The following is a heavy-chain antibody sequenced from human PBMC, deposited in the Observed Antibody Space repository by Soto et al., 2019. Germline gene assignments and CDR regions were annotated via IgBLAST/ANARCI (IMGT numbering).Heavy chain of an antibody. V-gene: IGHV1-3*01. CDR1: GYTFTTHS. Sequence: QVQLVQSGAEVKKPGASVRVSCKVSGYTFTTHSLNWVRQAPGQSLEWMGWINPDSGYTKYAKNFQDRVTINSDTSASTAYLELSSLKSEDTAIYYCARDPPGVFGYYMDVWGKGTTVIVSS. D-gene: IGHD3-3*01. J-gene: IGHJ6*03. CDR3: ARDPPGVFGYYMDV. CDR2: INPDSGYT.